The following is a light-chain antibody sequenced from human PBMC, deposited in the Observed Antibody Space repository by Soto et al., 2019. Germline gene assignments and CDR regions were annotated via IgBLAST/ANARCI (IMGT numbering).Light chain of an antibody. V-gene: IGKV3-15*01. CDR2: GAS. Sequence: EVVMTQSPATLSVSPGERATLSCRASQSVSNNLAWYQQKPGQAPQLLIYGASIRASGLPARFSGSGSETDFTLTISSLQSDYFAIYYCQQYNDWWTFGQGTKVEVK. CDR3: QQYNDWWT. J-gene: IGKJ1*01. CDR1: QSVSNN.